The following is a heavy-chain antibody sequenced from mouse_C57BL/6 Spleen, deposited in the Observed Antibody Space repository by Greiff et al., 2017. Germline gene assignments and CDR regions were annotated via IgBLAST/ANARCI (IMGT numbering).Heavy chain of an antibody. V-gene: IGHV1-82*01. D-gene: IGHD1-1*01. CDR3: ARGGYYGSSYVPYAMDY. CDR1: GYAFSSSW. J-gene: IGHJ4*01. CDR2: IYPGDGDT. Sequence: QVQLQQSGPELVKPGASVKISCKASGYAFSSSWLNWVKQRPGKGLEWIGRIYPGDGDTNYNGKFKGKATPTADKYSITAYMQRSSLTSEDSAVYCCARGGYYGSSYVPYAMDYGGQGTSGTVSS.